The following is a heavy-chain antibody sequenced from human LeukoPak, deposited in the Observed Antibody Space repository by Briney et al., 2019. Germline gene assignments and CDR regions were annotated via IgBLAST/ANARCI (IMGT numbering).Heavy chain of an antibody. D-gene: IGHD6-13*01. Sequence: PSETLSLTCTVSGGSISTYFRNWIRQPPEKGLEWIAYIHYSGSTNYNPSLKSRVTISVDASKNQFSLKLSSVTAADTAVYYCARGSVATAGGSHWFDPWGQATLVTVSS. CDR2: IHYSGST. CDR3: ARGSVATAGGSHWFDP. V-gene: IGHV4-59*01. J-gene: IGHJ5*02. CDR1: GGSISTYF.